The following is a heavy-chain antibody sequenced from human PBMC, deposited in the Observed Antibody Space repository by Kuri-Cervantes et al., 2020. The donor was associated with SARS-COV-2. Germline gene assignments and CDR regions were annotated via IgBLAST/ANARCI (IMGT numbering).Heavy chain of an antibody. V-gene: IGHV4-39*07. CDR1: GGSISSSTDC. Sequence: GSLRLSCTVSGGSISSSTDCWGWIRHPPGKGLEWIGSIYHSGSTYYNPTLKSRVTISVDRSKNQFSRKLSSVTAADTSVYYCSRESPSGYYYGCFDPWGQGTLVTVSS. CDR3: SRESPSGYYYGCFDP. D-gene: IGHD3-22*01. CDR2: IYHSGST. J-gene: IGHJ5*02.